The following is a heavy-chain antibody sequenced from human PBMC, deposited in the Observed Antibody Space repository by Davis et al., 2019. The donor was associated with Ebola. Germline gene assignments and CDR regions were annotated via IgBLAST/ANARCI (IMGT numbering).Heavy chain of an antibody. V-gene: IGHV3-7*01. D-gene: IGHD3-3*01. CDR1: GFTVSSNY. Sequence: GESLKISCAASGFTVSSNYMSWVRQAPGKGLEWVANIKQDGSEKYYVDSVKGRFTISRDNAKNSPYLQMNSLRAEDTAVYYCAKAMEYYDFWSGYYQYGMDVWGQGTTVTVSS. CDR2: IKQDGSEK. CDR3: AKAMEYYDFWSGYYQYGMDV. J-gene: IGHJ6*02.